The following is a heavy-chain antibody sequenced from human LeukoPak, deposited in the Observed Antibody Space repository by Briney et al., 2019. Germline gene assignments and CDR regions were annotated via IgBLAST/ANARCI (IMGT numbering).Heavy chain of an antibody. CDR3: ARDDPYYEILTGYYRGYYFDY. D-gene: IGHD3-9*01. Sequence: PGGSLRLSCAVSGFTFSSYEMNWVRQAPGKGLEWVSYISSSGSTIYYADSVKGRFTISRDNAENSLYLQMNSLRAEDTAVYYCARDDPYYEILTGYYRGYYFDYWGQGTLVTVSS. V-gene: IGHV3-48*03. J-gene: IGHJ4*02. CDR1: GFTFSSYE. CDR2: ISSSGSTI.